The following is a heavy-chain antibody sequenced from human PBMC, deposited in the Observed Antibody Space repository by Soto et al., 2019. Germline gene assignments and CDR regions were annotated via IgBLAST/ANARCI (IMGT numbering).Heavy chain of an antibody. J-gene: IGHJ3*02. CDR2: ISWNRGSI. D-gene: IGHD6-19*01. V-gene: IGHV3-9*01. Sequence: GGSLRLSCAASGFTFDDYAMHWVRQAPGKGLEWVSGISWNRGSIGYADSVKGRFTISRDNAKNSLYLQMNSLRAEDTALYYCAKPLPGYSSGWSPVAFDIWGQGTMVTVSS. CDR1: GFTFDDYA. CDR3: AKPLPGYSSGWSPVAFDI.